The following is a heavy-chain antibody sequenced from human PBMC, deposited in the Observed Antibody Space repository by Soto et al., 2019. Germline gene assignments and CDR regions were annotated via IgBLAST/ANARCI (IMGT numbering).Heavy chain of an antibody. CDR1: GFTFSSYA. CDR3: ARVSNRYYYYGMDV. V-gene: IGHV3-30-3*01. Sequence: PGGSLRLSCAASGFTFSSYAMHWVRQAPGKGLEWVAVISYDGSNKYYADSVKGRFTISRDNSKNTLYLQMNSLRAEDTAVYYCARVSNRYYYYGMDVWGQGTTVTVSS. CDR2: ISYDGSNK. D-gene: IGHD4-4*01. J-gene: IGHJ6*02.